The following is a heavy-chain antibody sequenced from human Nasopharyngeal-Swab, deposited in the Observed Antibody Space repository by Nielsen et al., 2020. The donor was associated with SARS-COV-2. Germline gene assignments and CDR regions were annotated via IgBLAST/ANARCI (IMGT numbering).Heavy chain of an antibody. J-gene: IGHJ4*02. Sequence: WIRQPPGKGLEWTGEINHSGSTNYNPSLKSRVTISVDTSKNQFSLKLSSVTAADTAVYYCANRVYYYDSSGYRQTALFDYWGQGTLVTVSS. CDR2: INHSGST. V-gene: IGHV4-34*01. CDR3: ANRVYYYDSSGYRQTALFDY. D-gene: IGHD3-22*01.